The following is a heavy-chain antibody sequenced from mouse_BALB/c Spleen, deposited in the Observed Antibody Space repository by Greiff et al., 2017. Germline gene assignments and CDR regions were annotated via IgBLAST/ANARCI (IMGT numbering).Heavy chain of an antibody. J-gene: IGHJ3*01. D-gene: IGHD2-10*01. Sequence: VKLMESGAELVKPGASVKLSCKASGYTFTSYYMYWVKQRPGQGLEWIGEINPSNGGTNFNEKFKSKATLTVDKSSSTAYMQLSSLTSEDSAVYYCTRLAYYGKGFAYWGQGTLVTVSA. CDR3: TRLAYYGKGFAY. CDR1: GYTFTSYY. CDR2: INPSNGGT. V-gene: IGHV1S81*02.